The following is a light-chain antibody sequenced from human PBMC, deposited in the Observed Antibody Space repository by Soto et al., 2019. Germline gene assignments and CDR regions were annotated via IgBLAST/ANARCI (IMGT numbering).Light chain of an antibody. Sequence: EIVMTQSPATLSVSPGERATLSCRASQSVSSRLAWYQQKLGQAPRLLIYGASTRATGIPARFSGSGSGTDFTLTISSLQSEDFATYYCQHYNSYSEAFGQGTKVDIK. CDR1: QSVSSR. CDR3: QHYNSYSEA. CDR2: GAS. V-gene: IGKV3-15*01. J-gene: IGKJ1*01.